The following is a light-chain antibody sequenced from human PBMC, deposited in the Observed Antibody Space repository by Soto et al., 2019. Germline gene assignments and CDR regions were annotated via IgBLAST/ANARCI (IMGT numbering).Light chain of an antibody. CDR3: QSYDSTRDALDV. Sequence: QAVLTQPPSVSGAPGQRVTISCTRSSANIGAGYDVHWYQHRPGTAPKLLIFGNSNRPSGVPVPDRFSGSKSGTSAYLAIPGLQAEDEGDYYCQSYDSTRDALDVFGTGTKLTVL. J-gene: IGLJ1*01. CDR2: GNS. CDR1: SANIGAGYD. V-gene: IGLV1-40*01.